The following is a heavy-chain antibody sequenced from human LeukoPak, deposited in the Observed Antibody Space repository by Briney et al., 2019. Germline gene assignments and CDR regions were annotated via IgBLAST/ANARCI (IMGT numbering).Heavy chain of an antibody. V-gene: IGHV4-34*01. J-gene: IGHJ4*02. CDR1: GGSFSGYY. Sequence: PSETLSLTCAVYGGSFSGYYWSWIRQPPGKGLEWIGEINLSGSTNYNPSLKSRVTISVDTSKNQFSLKLSSVTAADTAVYYCASTIVATRNFDYWGQGTLVTVSS. CDR2: INLSGST. CDR3: ASTIVATRNFDY. D-gene: IGHD5-12*01.